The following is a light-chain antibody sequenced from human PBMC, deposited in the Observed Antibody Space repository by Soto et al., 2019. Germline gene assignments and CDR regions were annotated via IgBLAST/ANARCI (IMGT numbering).Light chain of an antibody. V-gene: IGKV1-39*01. J-gene: IGKJ3*01. CDR3: QQSYSTPFT. Sequence: DIQMTQSPSSLSASVGDRVTITCRASQSISSYLNWYQQKPGKAPTLLIYAASSLQSGVPSRFSGSGSGTDFTITISSLQPEDFATYYCQQSYSTPFTFGPGTKVDIK. CDR2: AAS. CDR1: QSISSY.